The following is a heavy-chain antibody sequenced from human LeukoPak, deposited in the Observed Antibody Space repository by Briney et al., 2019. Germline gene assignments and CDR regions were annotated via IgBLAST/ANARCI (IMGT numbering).Heavy chain of an antibody. CDR1: GGSISSSSYY. Sequence: PSETLSLTCTVSGGSISSSSYYWGWIRQPPGKGLEWIGSIYYSGSTYYNPSLKSRVTISVDTSKNQFSLKLSSVTAADTAVYYCARDTVKLYYYGMDVWGQGTTVTVSS. CDR3: ARDTVKLYYYGMDV. D-gene: IGHD4-17*01. CDR2: IYYSGST. V-gene: IGHV4-39*07. J-gene: IGHJ6*02.